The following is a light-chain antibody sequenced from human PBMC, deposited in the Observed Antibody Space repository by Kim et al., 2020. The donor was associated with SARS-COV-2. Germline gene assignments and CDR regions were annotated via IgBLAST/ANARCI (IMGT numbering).Light chain of an antibody. CDR2: GAS. J-gene: IGKJ2*01. V-gene: IGKV3-20*01. Sequence: PGERATISCRASQSVSRNSLAWYQQKLGQTPRLLIYGASTRAPGIPDRFSGSGSGADFTLTISSLGPEDFAVYYCQHYGGSRYTFGQGTKLEI. CDR3: QHYGGSRYT. CDR1: QSVSRNS.